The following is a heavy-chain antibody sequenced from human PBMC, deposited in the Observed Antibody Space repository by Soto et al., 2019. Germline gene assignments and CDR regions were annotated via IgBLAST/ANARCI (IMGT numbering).Heavy chain of an antibody. Sequence: GGSLRLSCAASGFTFSNAWMNWVRQAPGKGLEWVGRIKSKTDGGTTDYAAPVKGRFTISRDDSKNTLYLQMNSLKTEDTAVYYCTTWLPGPDYGDFGYYGMDVWGQGTTVTVSS. CDR1: GFTFSNAW. J-gene: IGHJ6*02. CDR3: TTWLPGPDYGDFGYYGMDV. V-gene: IGHV3-15*07. D-gene: IGHD4-17*01. CDR2: IKSKTDGGTT.